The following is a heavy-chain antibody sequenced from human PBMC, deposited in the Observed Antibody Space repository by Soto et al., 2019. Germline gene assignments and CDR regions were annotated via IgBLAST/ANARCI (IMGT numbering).Heavy chain of an antibody. CDR3: ARDGANLVYYDFWSGPYGMDV. D-gene: IGHD3-3*01. J-gene: IGHJ6*02. V-gene: IGHV1-3*01. CDR1: GYTFTSYA. CDR2: INAGNGNT. Sequence: GASVKVSCKASGYTFTSYAMHWVRQAPGQRLEWMGWINAGNGNTKYSQKFQGRVTITRDTSASTAYMELSSLRSEYTAVYYCARDGANLVYYDFWSGPYGMDVWGQGTTVTVSS.